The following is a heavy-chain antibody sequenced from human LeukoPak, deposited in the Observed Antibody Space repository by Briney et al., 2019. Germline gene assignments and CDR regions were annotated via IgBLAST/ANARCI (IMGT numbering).Heavy chain of an antibody. Sequence: ASVKVSCKASGYAFTDYYMHWVRQAPGQGLEWMGWINPNSGGAKYAQKFQGRVTLTRDTSIATAYMELSWLTSDDTAVYYCARDWNGYSYWGQGTLVTVSS. CDR1: GYAFTDYY. V-gene: IGHV1-2*02. CDR2: INPNSGGA. CDR3: ARDWNGYSY. J-gene: IGHJ4*02. D-gene: IGHD3-3*01.